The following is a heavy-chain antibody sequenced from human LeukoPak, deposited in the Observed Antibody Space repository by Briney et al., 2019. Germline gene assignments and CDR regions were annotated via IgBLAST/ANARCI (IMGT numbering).Heavy chain of an antibody. Sequence: SETLSLTCGVSGGSISSTNWWSGGRQPPGRGLEWIGEISLSGLTNYNPSLKSRVTMSLDKSKNLLSLKLTSVTAADTAVYYCSRESGAFSPFGYWGQGTLVTVSS. CDR3: SRESGAFSPFGY. CDR2: ISLSGLT. V-gene: IGHV4-4*02. D-gene: IGHD1-26*01. CDR1: GGSISSTNW. J-gene: IGHJ4*02.